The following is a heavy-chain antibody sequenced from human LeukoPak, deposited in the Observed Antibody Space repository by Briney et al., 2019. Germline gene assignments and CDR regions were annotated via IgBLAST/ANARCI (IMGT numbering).Heavy chain of an antibody. CDR3: AKAGTATAFDY. CDR1: GFTFSSYE. J-gene: IGHJ4*02. Sequence: PGGSLRLSCAASGFTFSSYEMNWVRQAPGMGLEWVSYISSDGNSIYYADSVKGRFTISRDNAKNSLFLQMNSLKAEDTAVYYCAKAGTATAFDYWGQGTLVSVSS. V-gene: IGHV3-48*03. D-gene: IGHD1-7*01. CDR2: ISSDGNSI.